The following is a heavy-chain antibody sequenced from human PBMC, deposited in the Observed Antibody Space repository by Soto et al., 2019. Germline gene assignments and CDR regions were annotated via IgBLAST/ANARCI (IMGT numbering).Heavy chain of an antibody. D-gene: IGHD3-3*02. CDR2: MFYGVYT. V-gene: IGHV4-39*01. Sequence: SETLSLTCTVSGSSISSSGYYWGWIRQPPGKGLEWIGSMFYGVYTYYNPSLKSRVTVSVDTSKNQFSLNLSSVTAADTAVYYCARLPSRHLVDYWGQGTLVTVSS. CDR1: GSSISSSGYY. J-gene: IGHJ4*02. CDR3: ARLPSRHLVDY.